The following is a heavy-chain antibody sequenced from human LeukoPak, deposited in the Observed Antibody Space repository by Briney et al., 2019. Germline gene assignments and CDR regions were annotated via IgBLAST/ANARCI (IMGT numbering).Heavy chain of an antibody. CDR3: ARDLASPPDYDFWSGSWFDP. CDR1: GFTFSSYA. Sequence: GGSLGLSCAASGFTFSSYAMSWVRQAPGKVLEYVSAISSNGGSTYYANSVKGRFTISRDNSKNTLYLQMGSLRAEDMAVYYCARDLASPPDYDFWSGSWFDPWGQGTLVTVSS. CDR2: ISSNGGST. J-gene: IGHJ5*02. V-gene: IGHV3-64*01. D-gene: IGHD3-3*01.